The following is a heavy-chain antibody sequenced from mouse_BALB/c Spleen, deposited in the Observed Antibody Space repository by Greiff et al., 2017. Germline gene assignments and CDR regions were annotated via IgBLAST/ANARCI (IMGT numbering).Heavy chain of an antibody. D-gene: IGHD2-4*01. CDR3: ARDPTMITPYYYAMDY. CDR2: IRNKANGYTT. CDR1: GFTFTDYY. J-gene: IGHJ4*01. Sequence: EVQGVESGGGLVQPGGSLRLSCATSGFTFTDYYMSWVRQPPGKALEWLGFIRNKANGYTTEYSASVKGRFTISRDNSQSILYLQMNTLRAEDSATYYCARDPTMITPYYYAMDYWGQGTSVTVSS. V-gene: IGHV7-3*02.